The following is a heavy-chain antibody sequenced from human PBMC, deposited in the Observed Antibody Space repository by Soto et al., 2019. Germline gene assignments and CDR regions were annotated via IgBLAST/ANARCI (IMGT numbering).Heavy chain of an antibody. CDR1: GFTFSSYW. Sequence: GGSLRLSCAASGFTFSSYWMSWVRQAPGKGLEWVANIKQDGSEKYYVDSVKGRFTISRDNAKNSFYLQVDSLRDEDTAVFYCARDSASYSSSSGSYWYFDLWGRGTLITVSS. CDR2: IKQDGSEK. J-gene: IGHJ2*01. V-gene: IGHV3-7*01. CDR3: ARDSASYSSSSGSYWYFDL. D-gene: IGHD6-6*01.